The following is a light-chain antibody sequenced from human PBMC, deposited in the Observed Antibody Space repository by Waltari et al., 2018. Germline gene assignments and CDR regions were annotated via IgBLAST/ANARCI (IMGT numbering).Light chain of an antibody. J-gene: IGKJ1*01. V-gene: IGKV3-20*01. CDR3: QKYAFLPVT. CDR2: HAS. Sequence: LAWYQQRPGQAPRLLLYHASIRATGIPDRFSGSGFGTDFSLTISRLEPADFAVYYCQKYAFLPVTFGHGT.